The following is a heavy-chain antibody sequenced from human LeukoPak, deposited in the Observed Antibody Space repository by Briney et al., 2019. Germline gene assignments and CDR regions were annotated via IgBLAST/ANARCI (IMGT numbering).Heavy chain of an antibody. J-gene: IGHJ4*02. CDR3: ARRYTGRGYYFDY. V-gene: IGHV4-38-2*02. CDR2: IFHSGST. D-gene: IGHD1-26*01. Sequence: PSETLSLTCTVSGYSISSGYYWGWIRQPPGKGLEWIGSIFHSGSTYYNPSLKSRVTISVDTSKNQFSLKLSSVTAADTAVYYCARRYTGRGYYFDYWGQGTLVIVSS. CDR1: GYSISSGYY.